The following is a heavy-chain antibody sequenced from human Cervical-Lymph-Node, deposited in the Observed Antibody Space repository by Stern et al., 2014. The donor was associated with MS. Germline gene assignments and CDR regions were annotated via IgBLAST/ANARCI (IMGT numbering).Heavy chain of an antibody. V-gene: IGHV3-21*01. Sequence: VQLVQSGGGLVKPGGSLRLSCAASASTFSAYSMNLVRHAPGQGLEWVASIRGGSGSTYYGDSVKGRFAISRDNAKKSLYLHMSSLRGEDTAVYYCTTRDNYGDYWGQGTQVTVSS. J-gene: IGHJ4*02. CDR2: IRGGSGST. CDR3: TTRDNYGDY. D-gene: IGHD4-11*01. CDR1: ASTFSAYS.